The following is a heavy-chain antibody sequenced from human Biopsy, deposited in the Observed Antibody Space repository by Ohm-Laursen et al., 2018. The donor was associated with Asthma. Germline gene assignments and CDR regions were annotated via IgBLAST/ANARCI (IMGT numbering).Heavy chain of an antibody. Sequence: TLSLTCTVGGAYIGSRDHHWSWIRQSPGTGLEWIGFVFWSGTTHYNRSLERRLSISIDTTRNEFSMTLRSVTAADTAVYFCARVASYGDLYFGIDVWGPGTTVPVSS. CDR2: VFWSGTT. CDR1: GAYIGSRDHH. V-gene: IGHV4-30-4*01. J-gene: IGHJ6*02. CDR3: ARVASYGDLYFGIDV. D-gene: IGHD4-17*01.